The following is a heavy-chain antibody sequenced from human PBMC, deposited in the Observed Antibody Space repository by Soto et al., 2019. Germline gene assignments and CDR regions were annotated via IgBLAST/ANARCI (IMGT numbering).Heavy chain of an antibody. Sequence: NPSETLSLTCTVSGGSISISIYYWGWIRQPPGKGLEWIGSIYYSGSTYYNPSLKSRVTISVDTSKNQFSLKLSSVTAADTAVYYCATSLNCSGGSCYPGVLGYWGQGTLVTVSS. CDR2: IYYSGST. V-gene: IGHV4-39*01. J-gene: IGHJ4*02. CDR3: ATSLNCSGGSCYPGVLGY. CDR1: GGSISISIYY. D-gene: IGHD2-15*01.